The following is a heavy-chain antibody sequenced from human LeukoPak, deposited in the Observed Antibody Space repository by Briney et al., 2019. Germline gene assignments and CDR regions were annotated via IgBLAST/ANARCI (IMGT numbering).Heavy chain of an antibody. J-gene: IGHJ6*02. Sequence: GGSLRLSCAASGFTFSRYAMSWVRQAPGKGLEWVSAISGSGGSTYYADSMKGRFTISRDNSKNTLYLQMNSLRAEDTAVYYCATQPGAVAATYYYYYGMDVWGQGTTVTVSS. CDR3: ATQPGAVAATYYYYYGMDV. V-gene: IGHV3-23*01. CDR2: ISGSGGST. CDR1: GFTFSRYA. D-gene: IGHD2-15*01.